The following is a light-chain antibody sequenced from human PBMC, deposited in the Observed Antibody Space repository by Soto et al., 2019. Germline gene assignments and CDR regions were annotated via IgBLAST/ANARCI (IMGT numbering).Light chain of an antibody. J-gene: IGKJ4*02. Sequence: DIQMTQSPSSLSAFVGDRLTITCQASQDISNYLNWYQQKPGRAPKLLIYDAANLEAGVPARFSGSGSATDFIFTISSLQPEDAATYYCQQYDNLPLTFGGGTKVEIK. V-gene: IGKV1-33*01. CDR3: QQYDNLPLT. CDR2: DAA. CDR1: QDISNY.